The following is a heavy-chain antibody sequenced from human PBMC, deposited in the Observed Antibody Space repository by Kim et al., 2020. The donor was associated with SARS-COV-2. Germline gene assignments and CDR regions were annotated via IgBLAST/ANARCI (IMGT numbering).Heavy chain of an antibody. CDR3: AREAYLITFGGVIGNWFDP. CDR1: GGSISSSSYY. Sequence: SETLSLTCTVSGGSISSSSYYWGWIRQPPRKGLEWIGSIFYSGNTYYNPSLKSRVTISVDTSKNQFSLKLSSVTAADTAVYYCAREAYLITFGGVIGNWFDPWGQGTLVTVSS. D-gene: IGHD3-16*02. V-gene: IGHV4-39*02. CDR2: IFYSGNT. J-gene: IGHJ5*02.